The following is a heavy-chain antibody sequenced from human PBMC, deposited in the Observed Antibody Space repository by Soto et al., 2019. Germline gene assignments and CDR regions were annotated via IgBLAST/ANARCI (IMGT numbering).Heavy chain of an antibody. J-gene: IGHJ4*02. V-gene: IGHV3-30*18. CDR1: GFTFSNRG. D-gene: IGHD3-3*01. CDR2: ISYDGRHK. CDR3: AEDRAPFIYDSWSGPFDF. Sequence: PGGSLRLSCAASGFTFSNRGMNWVRQAPGKGLEWVSVISYDGRHKHYADSVKGRFSISRDNSQNTLYLQIYSLRGEDTAVYYCAEDRAPFIYDSWSGPFDFWGQGTLVTVSS.